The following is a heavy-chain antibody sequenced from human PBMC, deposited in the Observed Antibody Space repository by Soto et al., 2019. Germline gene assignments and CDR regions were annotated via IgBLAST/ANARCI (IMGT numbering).Heavy chain of an antibody. J-gene: IGHJ4*02. V-gene: IGHV1-18*04. Sequence: ASVKVSCKASGYTFTSYGISWVRQAPGQGLEWMGWISAYNGNTNYAQKLQGRVTMTTDTSTSTAYMELRSLRSDDTAVYYCARAPPTDTAMVDFDYWGQGTLVTVSS. CDR2: ISAYNGNT. CDR3: ARAPPTDTAMVDFDY. D-gene: IGHD5-18*01. CDR1: GYTFTSYG.